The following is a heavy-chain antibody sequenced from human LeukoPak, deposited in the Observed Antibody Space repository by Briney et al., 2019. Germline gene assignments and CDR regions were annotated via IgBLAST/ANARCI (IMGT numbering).Heavy chain of an antibody. J-gene: IGHJ4*02. CDR3: ARNVGYYRLDY. Sequence: LTGGSLRISCTASGFTFSDYWMTWVRQAPGKGLEWVANIDGVGTDEGYAGSAKGRFTISRDNAKNSLFLQMNSLRADDLAVYYCARNVGYYRLDYWGQGTLVTVPS. D-gene: IGHD1-26*01. CDR1: GFTFSDYW. CDR2: IDGVGTDE. V-gene: IGHV3-7*01.